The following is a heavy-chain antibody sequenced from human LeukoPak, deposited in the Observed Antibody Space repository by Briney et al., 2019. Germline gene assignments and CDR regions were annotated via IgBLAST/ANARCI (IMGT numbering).Heavy chain of an antibody. CDR3: ARSRYYYDSSGYQYYFDY. V-gene: IGHV4-4*07. CDR2: IYTSGST. CDR1: GGSIGSYY. Sequence: SETLSLTCTVSGGSIGSYYWSWIRQPAGKGLGWIGRIYTSGSTNYNPSLKSRVTISVDTSKNQFSLKLSSVTAADTAVYYCARSRYYYDSSGYQYYFDYWGQGTLVTVSS. D-gene: IGHD3-22*01. J-gene: IGHJ4*02.